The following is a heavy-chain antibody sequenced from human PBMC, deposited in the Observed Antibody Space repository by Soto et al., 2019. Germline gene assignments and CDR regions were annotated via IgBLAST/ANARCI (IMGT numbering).Heavy chain of an antibody. V-gene: IGHV1-8*01. J-gene: IGHJ4*02. CDR3: ARAKRTLSTCDF. Sequence: QVQLLQSGAEVKKPGASVKVSCKASGYTFTTGDLNWVRQAPGQGLEWMGWINPNTGDTGYAQNFQGRLTMTRDTSIGTAYMELSNLRSEDTAFYYCARAKRTLSTCDFWGQGTLVTVSS. CDR1: GYTFTTGD. D-gene: IGHD3-16*01. CDR2: INPNTGDT.